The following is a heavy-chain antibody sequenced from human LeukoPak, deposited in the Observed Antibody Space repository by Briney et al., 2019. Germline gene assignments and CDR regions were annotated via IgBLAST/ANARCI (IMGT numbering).Heavy chain of an antibody. J-gene: IGHJ4*02. CDR1: GGSISSGDYY. Sequence: PSETLSLTCTVSGGSISSGDYYWSWIRQHPGKGLEWIGYLYYSGTTYYNPSLKSRVTISIDTSKNQFSLKLTSVTAADTAVYYCARHGSGNYQGDFDYWGQGTLVTVSS. CDR3: ARHGSGNYQGDFDY. CDR2: LYYSGTT. V-gene: IGHV4-31*03. D-gene: IGHD1-26*01.